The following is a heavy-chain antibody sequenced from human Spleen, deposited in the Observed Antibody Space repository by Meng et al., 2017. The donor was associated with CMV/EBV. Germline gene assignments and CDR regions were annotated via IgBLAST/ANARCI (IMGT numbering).Heavy chain of an antibody. CDR3: ARDGLRFLEWYATWFDP. V-gene: IGHV1-18*01. D-gene: IGHD3-3*01. J-gene: IGHJ5*02. Sequence: YNFTSYGISWVRQAPGQGLEWMGWISAYNGNTNYAQKLQGRVTMTTDTSTSTAYMELRSLRSDDTAVYYCARDGLRFLEWYATWFDPWGQGTLVTVSS. CDR2: ISAYNGNT. CDR1: YNFTSYG.